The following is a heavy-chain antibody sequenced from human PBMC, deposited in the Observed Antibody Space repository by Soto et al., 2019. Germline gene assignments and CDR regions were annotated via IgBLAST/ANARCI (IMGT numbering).Heavy chain of an antibody. CDR1: GYTFTSYG. J-gene: IGHJ5*02. D-gene: IGHD1-7*01. CDR2: ISAYNGNT. V-gene: IGHV1-18*01. Sequence: ASVKVSCKASGYTFTSYGISWVRQAPGQGLEWMGWISAYNGNTNYAQKLQGRVTMTTDTSTSTAYMELRSLRSDDTAVYYCARGLMGWNYMSWFDLWGKGTLVTVS. CDR3: ARGLMGWNYMSWFDL.